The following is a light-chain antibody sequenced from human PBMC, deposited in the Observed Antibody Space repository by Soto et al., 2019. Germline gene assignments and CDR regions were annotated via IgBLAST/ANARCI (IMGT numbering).Light chain of an antibody. CDR1: QSISSW. CDR3: QQYRDNWT. CDR2: KAS. J-gene: IGKJ1*01. V-gene: IGKV1-5*03. Sequence: DIQMTQSPSTLSASVGDRVTITCRASQSISSWLAWYQQKPGTAPKLLIYKASTLQSGVPSRFSGSGAGTEFTLTISCLQPDDSATYYCQQYRDNWTFGQGTKVDIK.